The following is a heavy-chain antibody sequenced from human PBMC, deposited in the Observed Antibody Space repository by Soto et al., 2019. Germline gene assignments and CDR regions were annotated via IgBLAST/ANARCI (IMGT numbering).Heavy chain of an antibody. CDR1: GYSFTSYW. J-gene: IGHJ6*03. Sequence: PGESLKISGKVSGYSFTSYWIGCVRQMPGKGLEWMGIIYPGDSDTRYSPSFQGQVTISADKSISTAYLQWSSLKASDTAMYYCARRRAVAGRYYYYYMDVWGKGTTVTVSS. D-gene: IGHD6-19*01. V-gene: IGHV5-51*01. CDR3: ARRRAVAGRYYYYYMDV. CDR2: IYPGDSDT.